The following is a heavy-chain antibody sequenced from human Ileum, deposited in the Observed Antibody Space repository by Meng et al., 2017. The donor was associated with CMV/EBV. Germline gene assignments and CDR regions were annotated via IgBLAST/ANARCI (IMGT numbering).Heavy chain of an antibody. J-gene: IGHJ5*02. V-gene: IGHV4-39*07. CDR3: AGDWGPYSSRGYFDP. D-gene: IGHD6-13*01. CDR2: IYYSGST. Sequence: QVRLRVSGPGLVTHSESLILTCPVIGGSISSGTYYWALIRQSPGKGLEWIGSIYYSGSTYDNPSLKSRVTMSVDTFKNQFSLKLTSVTAADTAVYYCAGDWGPYSSRGYFDPWGQGTLVTVSS. CDR1: GGSISSGTYY.